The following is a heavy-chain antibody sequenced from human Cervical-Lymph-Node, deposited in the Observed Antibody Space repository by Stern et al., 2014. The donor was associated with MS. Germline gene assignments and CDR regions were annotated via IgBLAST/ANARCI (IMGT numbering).Heavy chain of an antibody. CDR3: ARDGYSSTEYYLEY. D-gene: IGHD5-18*01. CDR2: IYYGGST. J-gene: IGHJ4*02. V-gene: IGHV4-61*01. Sequence: QVQLQESGPGLVKPSETLTLTCTVSGDSISRRSYYWSWIRQPPGKGLEWLGFIYYGGSTKYNPSLNSRVTILQDSSKNQISLKLSSVTAADSAVYYCARDGYSSTEYYLEYWGQGILVTVSS. CDR1: GDSISRRSYY.